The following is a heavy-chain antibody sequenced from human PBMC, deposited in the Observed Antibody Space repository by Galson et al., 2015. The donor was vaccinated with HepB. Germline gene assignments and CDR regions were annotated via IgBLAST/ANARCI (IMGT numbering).Heavy chain of an antibody. CDR1: GGTFSSYA. CDR2: IIPIFGTA. J-gene: IGHJ4*02. CDR3: ARIVPATAPQLDY. V-gene: IGHV1-69*05. D-gene: IGHD2-2*01. Sequence: SVKVSCKASGGTFSSYAISWVRQAPGQGLEWMGGIIPIFGTANYAQKLQGRVTMTTDTSTSTAYMELRSLRSDDTAVYYCARIVPATAPQLDYWGQGTLVTVSS.